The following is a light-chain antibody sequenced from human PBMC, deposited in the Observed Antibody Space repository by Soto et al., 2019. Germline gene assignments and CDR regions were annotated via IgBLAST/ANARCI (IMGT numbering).Light chain of an antibody. Sequence: QSALTQPPSASGSLGQSVTISCTGTSSDVGAYNYVSWYQQHPGKAPKLMIYEVSKRPSGVPDRFSGSKSGNTASLSVSGLQAEDEADYYCSSYAGSNNLYVFGTGTKVTVL. CDR2: EVS. CDR3: SSYAGSNNLYV. CDR1: SSDVGAYNY. J-gene: IGLJ1*01. V-gene: IGLV2-8*01.